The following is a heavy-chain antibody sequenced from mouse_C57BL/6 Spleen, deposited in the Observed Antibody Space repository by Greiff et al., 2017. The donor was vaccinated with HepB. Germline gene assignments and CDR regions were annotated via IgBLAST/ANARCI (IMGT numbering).Heavy chain of an antibody. CDR2: IYPGDGDT. V-gene: IGHV1-82*01. CDR3: ARYSNYEYYAMDY. J-gene: IGHJ4*01. Sequence: QVQLQQSGPELVKPGASVKISCKASGYAFSSSWMNWVKQRPGKGLEWIGRIYPGDGDTNYNGKFKGKATLTADKSSSTAYMQLSSLTSEDSEVYFCARYSNYEYYAMDYWGQGTSVTVSS. CDR1: GYAFSSSW. D-gene: IGHD2-5*01.